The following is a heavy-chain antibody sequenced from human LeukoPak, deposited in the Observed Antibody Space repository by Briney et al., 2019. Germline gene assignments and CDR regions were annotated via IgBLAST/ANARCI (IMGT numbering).Heavy chain of an antibody. D-gene: IGHD3-3*01. CDR3: AKLQDDFWSGYGPYYFDY. Sequence: GGSLRLSCAASGFTFSSYGMHWVRQAPGKGLEWVAFIRYDGSNKYYADSVKGRFTISRDNSKNTLYLQMNSLRAGDTAVYYCAKLQDDFWSGYGPYYFDYWGQGTLVTVSS. CDR1: GFTFSSYG. J-gene: IGHJ4*02. V-gene: IGHV3-30*02. CDR2: IRYDGSNK.